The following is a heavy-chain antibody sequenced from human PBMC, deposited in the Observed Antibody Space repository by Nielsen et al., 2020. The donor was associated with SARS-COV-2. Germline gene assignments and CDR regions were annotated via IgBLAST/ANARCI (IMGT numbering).Heavy chain of an antibody. CDR2: ISSSSSYT. D-gene: IGHD6-13*01. CDR1: GFTFSDYY. Sequence: GGSLRLSCAASGFTFSDYYMSWIRQAPGKGLEWVSYISSSSSYTNYADSVKGRFTISRDNAKNSLSLQMNSLRVEDTAVYYCARVEGSSWYFDYWGQGTLVTVSS. CDR3: ARVEGSSWYFDY. V-gene: IGHV3-11*05. J-gene: IGHJ4*02.